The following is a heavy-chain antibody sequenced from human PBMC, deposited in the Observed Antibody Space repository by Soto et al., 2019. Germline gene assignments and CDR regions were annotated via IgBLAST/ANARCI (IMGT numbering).Heavy chain of an antibody. CDR3: ARPRERGSYYGWYFDL. Sequence: QVQLVQSGAEVKKPGSSVKVSCKASGGTFSSYTISWVRQAPGQGLEWMGRIIPILGIANYAQKFQGRVTITXAKXTXTADMELSSLRSEDTAVYYCARPRERGSYYGWYFDLWGRGTLVTVSS. V-gene: IGHV1-69*02. CDR1: GGTFSSYT. CDR2: IIPILGIA. D-gene: IGHD1-26*01. J-gene: IGHJ2*01.